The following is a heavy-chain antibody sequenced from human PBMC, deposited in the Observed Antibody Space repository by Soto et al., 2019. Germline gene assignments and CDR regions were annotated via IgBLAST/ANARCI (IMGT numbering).Heavy chain of an antibody. CDR3: AIMGEIAVAGTGGDY. CDR1: GGTFSSYA. Sequence: QVQLVQSGAEVKKPGSSVKVSCKASGGTFSSYAISWVRQAPVQGLECMGGIIPIFGTANYAQKCQGRVTSTADESTSTAYMELSSLRSEDTAVYYCAIMGEIAVAGTGGDYWGQGTLVTVSS. D-gene: IGHD6-19*01. CDR2: IIPIFGTA. J-gene: IGHJ4*02. V-gene: IGHV1-69*01.